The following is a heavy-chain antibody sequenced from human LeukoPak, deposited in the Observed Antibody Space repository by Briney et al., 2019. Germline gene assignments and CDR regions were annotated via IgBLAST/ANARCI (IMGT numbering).Heavy chain of an antibody. D-gene: IGHD1/OR15-1a*01. CDR3: ARRISATGAFDI. J-gene: IGHJ3*02. CDR2: THYRSKWYN. V-gene: IGHV6-1*01. Sequence: SQTLSLTCAISGDSVSSNSAAWNWIRQSPSRGLECLGRTHYRSKWYNDYAASVKSRITINPDTSKNQFSLQLNSVTPEDTAVYYCARRISATGAFDIWGQGTMVTVSS. CDR1: GDSVSSNSAA.